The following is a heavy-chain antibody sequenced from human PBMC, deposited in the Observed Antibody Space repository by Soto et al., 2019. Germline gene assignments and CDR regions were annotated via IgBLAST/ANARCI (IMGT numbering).Heavy chain of an antibody. J-gene: IGHJ6*02. CDR2: ISYDGSNK. D-gene: IGHD3-3*01. CDR3: ARDIWIWRGYGPADDYYYYYGMDV. Sequence: GSLRLSCAASGFTFSSYAMHWVRQAPGKGLEWVAVISYDGSNKYYADSVKGRFTISRDNSKNTLYLQMNSLRAEDTAVYYCARDIWIWRGYGPADDYYYYYGMDVWGQGTTVTSP. V-gene: IGHV3-30-3*01. CDR1: GFTFSSYA.